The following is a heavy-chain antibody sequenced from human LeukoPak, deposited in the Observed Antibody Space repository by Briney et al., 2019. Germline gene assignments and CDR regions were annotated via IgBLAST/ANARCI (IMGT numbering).Heavy chain of an antibody. CDR2: INPNSGGT. V-gene: IGHV1-2*02. CDR3: ARDYYDSSNYRFDY. Sequence: ASVKVSCKASGYTFTGYYMHWVRQAPGQGLEWMGWINPNSGGTNYAQKFQGRVTMTRDTSISTAYMELRSLRSDDTAVYYCARDYYDSSNYRFDYWGQGTLVTVSS. CDR1: GYTFTGYY. J-gene: IGHJ4*02. D-gene: IGHD3-22*01.